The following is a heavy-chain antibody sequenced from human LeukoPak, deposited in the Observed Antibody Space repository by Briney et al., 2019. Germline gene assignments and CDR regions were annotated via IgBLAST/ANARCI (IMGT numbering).Heavy chain of an antibody. J-gene: IGHJ4*02. Sequence: GGSLRLSCAASGFTFSSYSMNWVRQAPGKGLEWVAFIAYDGSQKYYADSVKGRFTFSRDNSKNTLDLQMNSLRTEDTAVYYCAKGVEMGLRGGYYFDHWGQGTPVTVSS. D-gene: IGHD3-10*01. V-gene: IGHV3-30*18. CDR2: IAYDGSQK. CDR1: GFTFSSYS. CDR3: AKGVEMGLRGGYYFDH.